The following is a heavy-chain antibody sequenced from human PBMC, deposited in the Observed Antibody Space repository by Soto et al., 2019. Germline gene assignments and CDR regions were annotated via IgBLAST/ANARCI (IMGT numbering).Heavy chain of an antibody. CDR1: GFTFDDYT. D-gene: IGHD5-18*01. CDR3: AKDETGYSYGYRFYYYGMDV. Sequence: HPGGSLRLSCAASGFTFDDYTMHWVRQAPGKGLEWVSLISWDGGSTYYADSVKGRFTISRDNSKNSLYLQMNSLRTEDTALYYCAKDETGYSYGYRFYYYGMDVWGQGTTVTVSS. CDR2: ISWDGGST. V-gene: IGHV3-43*01. J-gene: IGHJ6*02.